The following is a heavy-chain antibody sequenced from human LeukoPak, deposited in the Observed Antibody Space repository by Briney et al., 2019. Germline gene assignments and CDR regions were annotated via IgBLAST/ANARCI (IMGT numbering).Heavy chain of an antibody. J-gene: IGHJ5*02. CDR2: INHSGST. D-gene: IGHD2-2*01. Sequence: SETLSLTCAVYDGSFSGYYWSWIRQPPGKGLEWIGEINHSGSTNYNPSLKSRVTISVDTSKNQFSLKLNSVSAADTAVYYCARLTVPLRFDPWGQGTLVTVSS. CDR3: ARLTVPLRFDP. CDR1: DGSFSGYY. V-gene: IGHV4-34*01.